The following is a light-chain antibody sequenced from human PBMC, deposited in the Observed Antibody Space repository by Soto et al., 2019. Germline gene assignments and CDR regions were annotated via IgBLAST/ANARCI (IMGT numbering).Light chain of an antibody. V-gene: IGLV1-44*01. CDR1: DSNIGSNT. J-gene: IGLJ3*02. CDR3: ATWDDILNGWV. CDR2: SND. Sequence: QSVLTQLPSASGTPGQRVTISCSGSDSNIGSNTVNWYQHLPGMAPKLLTHSNDHRPSGVADRFSGSKSGTSASLAISGLQSEDEADYYCATWDDILNGWVFGGGTKLTVL.